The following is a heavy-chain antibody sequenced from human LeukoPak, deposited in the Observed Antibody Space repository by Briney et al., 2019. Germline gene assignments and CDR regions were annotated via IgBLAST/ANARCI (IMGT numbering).Heavy chain of an antibody. D-gene: IGHD3-16*02. CDR1: GGSITFGSYY. V-gene: IGHV4-61*02. J-gene: IGHJ4*02. CDR3: ARARVIPASFDD. Sequence: TSETLSLTCTVSGGSITFGSYYWTWIRQPAGKGLEWIGRIYTSGRTFYNPSLKSRVTISMDTSMYQFYLRLNSVTAAGTAVYYCARARVIPASFDDWGQGALVTVSS. CDR2: IYTSGRT.